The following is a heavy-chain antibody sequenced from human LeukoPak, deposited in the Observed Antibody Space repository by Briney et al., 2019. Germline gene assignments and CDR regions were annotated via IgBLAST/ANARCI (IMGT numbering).Heavy chain of an antibody. D-gene: IGHD3-3*01. V-gene: IGHV3-23*01. CDR3: AKAGLRFLEWSSGVFDY. CDR2: ISGSGGST. Sequence: GGSLRLSCAASGFTFSSYGMSWVRQAPGKGLEWVSAISGSGGSTYYADSVKGRFTISRDNSKNTLYLQMNSLRAEDTAVYYCAKAGLRFLEWSSGVFDYWGQGTLVTVSS. J-gene: IGHJ4*02. CDR1: GFTFSSYG.